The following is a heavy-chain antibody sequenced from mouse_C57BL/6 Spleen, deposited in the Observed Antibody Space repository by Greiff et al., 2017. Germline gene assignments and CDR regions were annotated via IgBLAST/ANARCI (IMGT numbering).Heavy chain of an antibody. V-gene: IGHV1-61*01. CDR1: GYTFTSYW. CDR3: ARGAYVTTVVATRYFDV. J-gene: IGHJ1*03. D-gene: IGHD1-1*01. CDR2: IYPSDSET. Sequence: QVQLQQPGAELVRPGSSVKLSCKASGYTFTSYWMDWVKQRPGQGLEWIGNIYPSDSETHYNQKFKDKATLTVDKSSSTAYMQLSSLASEDSAFYYCARGAYVTTVVATRYFDVWGTGTTVTVSA.